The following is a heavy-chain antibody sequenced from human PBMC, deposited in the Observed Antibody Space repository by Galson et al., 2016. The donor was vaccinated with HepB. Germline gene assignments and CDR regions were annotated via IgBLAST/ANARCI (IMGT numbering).Heavy chain of an antibody. CDR2: ISYDESIK. Sequence: SLRLSCAGSGFTFRNYGMHWVRQAPGKGLEWVAVISYDESIKYYADPGKGRFTISRDNSKNTLYLQMSSLRAEDTAVYYCATNGDSYNYFLYWGQGTLVTVSS. CDR3: ATNGDSYNYFLY. D-gene: IGHD5-24*01. J-gene: IGHJ4*02. CDR1: GFTFRNYG. V-gene: IGHV3-30*03.